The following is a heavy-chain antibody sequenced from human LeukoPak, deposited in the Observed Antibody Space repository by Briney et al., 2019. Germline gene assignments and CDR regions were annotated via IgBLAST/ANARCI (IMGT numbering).Heavy chain of an antibody. J-gene: IGHJ4*02. V-gene: IGHV3-48*03. CDR2: ISSSGSTI. D-gene: IGHD3-22*01. Sequence: PGGSLRLSCAASGFDFSGYAMSWVRQAPGRGLEWVSYISSSGSTIYYADSVKGRFTISRDNAKNSLYLQMNSLRAEDTAVYYCAREDSSGQFDYWGQGTLVTVSS. CDR1: GFDFSGYA. CDR3: AREDSSGQFDY.